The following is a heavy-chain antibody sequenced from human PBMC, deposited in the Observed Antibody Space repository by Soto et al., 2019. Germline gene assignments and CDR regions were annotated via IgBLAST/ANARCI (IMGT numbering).Heavy chain of an antibody. J-gene: IGHJ5*02. Sequence: GGSLRLSCAASGFTFSSYAISWVRQAPGKGLEWVSAISGSGGSTYYADSVKGRFTISRDNSKNTLYLQTNSLRAEDTAVYYCASSVFYSGFLDPWGQGALVTVSA. D-gene: IGHD2-15*01. V-gene: IGHV3-23*01. CDR1: GFTFSSYA. CDR3: ASSVFYSGFLDP. CDR2: ISGSGGST.